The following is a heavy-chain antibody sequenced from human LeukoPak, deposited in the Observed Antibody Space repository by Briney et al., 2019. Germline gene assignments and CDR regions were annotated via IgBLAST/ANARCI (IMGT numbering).Heavy chain of an antibody. D-gene: IGHD2-21*01. J-gene: IGHJ4*02. CDR1: GFTFSDYY. CDR3: ARVKGSYSFDY. Sequence: SGGSLRLSCAASGFTFSDYYMSWIRQAPGTGLEWVSYISSKSGDTIYYADSVKGRFTISRDNAKNSLYLQMNSLRAEDTAIYYCARVKGSYSFDYSGQGTLVTVSS. V-gene: IGHV3-11*04. CDR2: ISSKSGDTI.